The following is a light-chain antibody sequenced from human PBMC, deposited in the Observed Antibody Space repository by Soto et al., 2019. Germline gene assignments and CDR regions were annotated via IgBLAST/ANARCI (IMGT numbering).Light chain of an antibody. Sequence: QSVLTQPPSVSGAPGQRVTISCTGSSSNIGAPYDVHWYQHLPGTAPKLLIYGNNNRPSGIPDRFSASKSGASASLAITGLQTEDGADYYCQSYDASLSASVFGGGTKVTVL. CDR1: SSNIGAPYD. J-gene: IGLJ2*01. CDR3: QSYDASLSASV. CDR2: GNN. V-gene: IGLV1-40*01.